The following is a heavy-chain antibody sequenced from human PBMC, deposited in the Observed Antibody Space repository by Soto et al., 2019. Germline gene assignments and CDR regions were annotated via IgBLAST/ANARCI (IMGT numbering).Heavy chain of an antibody. CDR2: IWYDGSNK. CDR3: ARDVGLYYDILTGYFWSHYYGMDV. D-gene: IGHD3-9*01. CDR1: GFTFSSYG. Sequence: SGGSLRLSCAASGFTFSSYGMHWVRQAPGKGLEWVAVIWYDGSNKYYADSVKGRFTISRDNSKNTLYLQMNSLRAEDTAVYYCARDVGLYYDILTGYFWSHYYGMDVWGQGTTVTVSS. V-gene: IGHV3-33*01. J-gene: IGHJ6*02.